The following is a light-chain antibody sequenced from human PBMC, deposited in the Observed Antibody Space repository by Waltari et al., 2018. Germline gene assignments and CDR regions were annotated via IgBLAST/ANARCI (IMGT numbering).Light chain of an antibody. CDR3: QQYNTYTYT. J-gene: IGKJ2*01. Sequence: DIQMTQSPSTLSASVGDRVTTTCRASQNINDWLAWYQQKPGKAPKFLIYKASNLESGVPSRFSGSGSGTDFTLTISSLQPDDFATYYCQQYNTYTYTFGQGTKLEIK. V-gene: IGKV1-5*03. CDR2: KAS. CDR1: QNINDW.